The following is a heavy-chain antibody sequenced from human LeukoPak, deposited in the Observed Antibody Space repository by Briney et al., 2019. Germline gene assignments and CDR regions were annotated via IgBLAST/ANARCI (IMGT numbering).Heavy chain of an antibody. J-gene: IGHJ4*02. D-gene: IGHD2-2*01. CDR1: GFTFSSYG. Sequence: PGGSLRLSCAASGFTFSSYGMHWVRQAPGKGLEWAAFIRYDGSNKYYADSVKGRFTISRDNSKNTLYLQMNSLRAEDTAVYYCAKNRRCSSTSCYEFYFDYWGQRTLVTVSS. CDR3: AKNRRCSSTSCYEFYFDY. CDR2: IRYDGSNK. V-gene: IGHV3-30*02.